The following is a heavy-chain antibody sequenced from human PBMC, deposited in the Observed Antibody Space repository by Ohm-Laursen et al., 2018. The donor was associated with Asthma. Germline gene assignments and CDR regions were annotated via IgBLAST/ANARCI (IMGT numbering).Heavy chain of an antibody. V-gene: IGHV3-23*01. J-gene: IGHJ4*02. D-gene: IGHD6-19*01. CDR1: GFIFSSHW. CDR2: ISTSGSQT. CDR3: ARKFSSGWLFDF. Sequence: SLRLSCAASGFIFSSHWMCWVRQAPGKGLEWVSAISTSGSQTYYADSVRGRFTISRDNSKNTLYLQMNSLRAEDTAVYYCARKFSSGWLFDFWGQGTLVTVSS.